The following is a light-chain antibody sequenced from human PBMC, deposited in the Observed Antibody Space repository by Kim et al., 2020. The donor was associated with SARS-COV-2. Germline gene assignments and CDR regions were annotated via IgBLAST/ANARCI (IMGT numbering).Light chain of an antibody. Sequence: SASVGDRVTITCRASQSISSSLNWYQQKPGKTPKLLIYAASNLQSGVPSRLSGSGSGTDFTLTISSLQPEDFATYYCHKSNSPPLAFGGGTKLEI. CDR3: HKSNSPPLA. J-gene: IGKJ4*01. CDR2: AAS. CDR1: QSISSS. V-gene: IGKV1-39*01.